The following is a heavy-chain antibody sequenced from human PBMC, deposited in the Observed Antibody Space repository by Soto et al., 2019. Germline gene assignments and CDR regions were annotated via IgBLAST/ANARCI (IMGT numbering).Heavy chain of an antibody. J-gene: IGHJ6*02. CDR2: IYPGDYDT. Sequence: EVQLVQSGAEVKKAGESLKISCTGSGYTFTIYWIAWVRQMPGKGLEWMGIIYPGDYDTRYSPSFQGQVTISADKSIAPANRRWNGLKASNTAWYSWAGRFCIGTIVSKGRDAWGQGTTVTVSS. D-gene: IGHD1-26*01. CDR3: AGRFCIGTIVSKGRDA. V-gene: IGHV5-51*01. CDR1: GYTFTIYW.